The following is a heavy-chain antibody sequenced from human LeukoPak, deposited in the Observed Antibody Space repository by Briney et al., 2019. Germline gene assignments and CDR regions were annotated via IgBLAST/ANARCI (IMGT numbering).Heavy chain of an antibody. Sequence: SETLSLTCTVSGGSISSGSYYWSWIRQPAGKGLEWIGRIYTSGSTNYNPSLKSRVTISVDTSKNQFSLKLSSVTAADTAVYYCAGGSYYDFWSGYHYWGQGTLVTVSS. J-gene: IGHJ4*02. CDR2: IYTSGST. CDR1: GGSISSGSYY. D-gene: IGHD3-3*01. CDR3: AGGSYYDFWSGYHY. V-gene: IGHV4-61*02.